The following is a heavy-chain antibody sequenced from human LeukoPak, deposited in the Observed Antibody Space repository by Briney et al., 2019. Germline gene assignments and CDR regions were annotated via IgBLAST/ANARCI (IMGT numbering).Heavy chain of an antibody. CDR2: TCPRSGVT. CDR1: GYTYTDYY. CDR3: ARDNYGTLDY. J-gene: IGHJ4*02. Sequence: APVKVSCKPSGYTYTDYYRHWVRQAPGQGLEWMGWTCPRSGVTKYTQKFQGRVTMTRDTSISTVYMELTSLTFDDTAVYYCARDNYGTLDYWGQGTLVTVSS. V-gene: IGHV1-2*02. D-gene: IGHD3-16*01.